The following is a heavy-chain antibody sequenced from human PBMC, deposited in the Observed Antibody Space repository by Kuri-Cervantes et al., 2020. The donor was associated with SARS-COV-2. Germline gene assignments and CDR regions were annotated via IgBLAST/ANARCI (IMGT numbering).Heavy chain of an antibody. CDR1: GFTISDYY. J-gene: IGHJ6*03. CDR3: ARNSGYSSGWFYYYYYMDV. V-gene: IGHV3-11*01. D-gene: IGHD6-19*01. Sequence: GGSLRLSCAASGFTISDYYMTWIRQTPGKGLEWVSYISASGEIIYYADSVKGRFTISRDIAKNSLYLHMNTLRAEDTAVYYCARNSGYSSGWFYYYYYMDVWGKGTTVTVSS. CDR2: ISASGEII.